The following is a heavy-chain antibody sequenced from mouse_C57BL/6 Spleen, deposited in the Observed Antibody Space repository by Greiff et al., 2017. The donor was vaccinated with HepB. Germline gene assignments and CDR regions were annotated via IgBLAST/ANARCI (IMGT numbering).Heavy chain of an antibody. CDR1: GYTFTDYY. Sequence: QVQLQQSGAELVRPGASVKLSCKASGYTFTDYYINGVKQRPGQGLEWIARIYPGSGNTYYNEKFKGKATLTAEKSSSTAYMQLSSLTSEDSAVYFCARGDVASFDYWGQGTTLTVSS. J-gene: IGHJ2*01. V-gene: IGHV1-76*01. CDR2: IYPGSGNT. D-gene: IGHD6-1*01. CDR3: ARGDVASFDY.